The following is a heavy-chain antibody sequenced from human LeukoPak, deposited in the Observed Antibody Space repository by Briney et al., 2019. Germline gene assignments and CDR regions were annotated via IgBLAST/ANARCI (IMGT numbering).Heavy chain of an antibody. D-gene: IGHD1-26*01. V-gene: IGHV4-39*07. Sequence: SETLSLTCTVSGGSISSSSYYWGWIRQPPGKGLEWIGSIYYSGSTYYNPSLKSRVTISVDTSKNQFSLKLSSVTAADTAVYYCAREALGGLVRGSYPYYFDYWGQGTLVTVSS. CDR1: GGSISSSSYY. CDR2: IYYSGST. J-gene: IGHJ4*02. CDR3: AREALGGLVRGSYPYYFDY.